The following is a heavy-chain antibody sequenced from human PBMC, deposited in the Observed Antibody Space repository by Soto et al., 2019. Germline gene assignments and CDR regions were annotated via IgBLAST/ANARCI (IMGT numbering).Heavy chain of an antibody. CDR3: AKSLLPATAAVGVDY. Sequence: EVQLLESGGGLVQPGGSLRLSCAASGFPFSSYAMSWVRRAPGKGLEWVSAISGSGGSTYYADSVKGRFTISRDNSKNTLYLQMNSLRAEDTAVYYCAKSLLPATAAVGVDYWGQGTLVTVSS. CDR2: ISGSGGST. D-gene: IGHD2-2*01. J-gene: IGHJ4*02. CDR1: GFPFSSYA. V-gene: IGHV3-23*01.